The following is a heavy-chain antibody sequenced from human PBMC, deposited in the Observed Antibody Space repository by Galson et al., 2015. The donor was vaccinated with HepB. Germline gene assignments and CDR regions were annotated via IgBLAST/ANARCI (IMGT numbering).Heavy chain of an antibody. D-gene: IGHD3-3*01. Sequence: SVKVSCKASGGTFSSYAISWVRQAPGQGLEWMGGIIPIFGTANYAQKFQGRVTITADESTSTAYMELSSLRSEDTAVYYCATPTSTDDFWSGYPHNPFDYWGQGTLVTVSS. CDR3: ATPTSTDDFWSGYPHNPFDY. J-gene: IGHJ4*02. CDR2: IIPIFGTA. CDR1: GGTFSSYA. V-gene: IGHV1-69*13.